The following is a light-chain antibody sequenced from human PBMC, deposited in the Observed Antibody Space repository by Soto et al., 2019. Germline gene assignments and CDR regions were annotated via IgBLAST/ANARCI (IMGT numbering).Light chain of an antibody. CDR3: QQYDSSPLT. CDR1: QSVSSSY. V-gene: IGKV3-20*01. Sequence: EIVLTQSPDTLSLSPGERATLSCRASQSVSSSYLAWYQQKPDQAPRLLIYGASSRATGIPDRFSGSGSGTDFTLTISRLEPEDFAVYYCQQYDSSPLTFGQGTKVEIK. J-gene: IGKJ1*01. CDR2: GAS.